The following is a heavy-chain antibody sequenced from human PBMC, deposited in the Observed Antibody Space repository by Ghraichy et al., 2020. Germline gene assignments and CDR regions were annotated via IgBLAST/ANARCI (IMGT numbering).Heavy chain of an antibody. J-gene: IGHJ3*02. Sequence: GESLNISCKDFGYSFTTYWLGWVRQMPGKGLEWMGTIFTGDSDTTYSPSFQGRVTISADKSISTAYLQWSSLKASDTAVYYCARRTSDAFDIWGQGTLVTVSS. CDR3: ARRTSDAFDI. D-gene: IGHD3/OR15-3a*01. CDR2: IFTGDSDT. V-gene: IGHV5-51*01. CDR1: GYSFTTYW.